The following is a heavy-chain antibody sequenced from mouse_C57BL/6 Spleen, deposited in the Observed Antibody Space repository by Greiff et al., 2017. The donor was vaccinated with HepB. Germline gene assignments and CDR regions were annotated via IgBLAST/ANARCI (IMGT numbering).Heavy chain of an antibody. CDR3: ARRAYDYGYFDY. V-gene: IGHV1-18*01. CDR1: GYTFTDYN. Sequence: EVQLQESGPELVKPGASVKIPCKASGYTFTDYNMDWVKQSHGKSLEWIGDINPNNGGTIYNQKFKGKATLTVDKSSSTAYMELRSLTSEDTAVYYCARRAYDYGYFDYWGQGTTLTVSS. J-gene: IGHJ2*01. CDR2: INPNNGGT. D-gene: IGHD2-4*01.